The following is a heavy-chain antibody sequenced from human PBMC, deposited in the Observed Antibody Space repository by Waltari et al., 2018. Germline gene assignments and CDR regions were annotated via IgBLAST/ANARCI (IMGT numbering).Heavy chain of an antibody. D-gene: IGHD3-22*01. CDR1: GFTFSRYW. J-gene: IGHJ6*02. Sequence: EEQLVESGGGLAQPGESLRLSCAASGFTFSRYWMDWVRQAPGKGLVGVSRISSDGSSTTYADSVKGRVTISRNNAKNTLYVQMNRLRAEDTAVYYCARVSTKTYSSPVPGRPYYYGMDVWGQGTTVTVSS. V-gene: IGHV3-74*01. CDR2: ISSDGSST. CDR3: ARVSTKTYSSPVPGRPYYYGMDV.